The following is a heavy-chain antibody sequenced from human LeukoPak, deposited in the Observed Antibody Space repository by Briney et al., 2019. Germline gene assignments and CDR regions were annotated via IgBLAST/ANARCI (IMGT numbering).Heavy chain of an antibody. CDR3: ARDQYDSVWDSHRPYFDY. CDR1: GYTFSSYG. V-gene: IGHV1-18*01. Sequence: ASVRVSCKASGYTFSSYGISWVRQAPGQGLEGMGWISVYNGKKKYAQNFQGRVTLTTDTFTSTAYMEVTSLRSDDTAVYYCARDQYDSVWDSHRPYFDYWGQGTLVTVSS. D-gene: IGHD3-16*02. CDR2: ISVYNGKK. J-gene: IGHJ4*02.